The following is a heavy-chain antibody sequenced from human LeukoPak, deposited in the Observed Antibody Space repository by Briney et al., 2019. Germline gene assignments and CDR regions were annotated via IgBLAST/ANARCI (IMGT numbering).Heavy chain of an antibody. J-gene: IGHJ3*02. D-gene: IGHD4-17*01. Sequence: GGSLRLSCAASGFTFTNAWMTWVRQAPGKGLEWVGRIKSKTDGGTTDYAAPVKDRCSISRDNTKNTLYLEINSLKTENTALYYCATGTVTRYASNIWGQGTMVTVSS. CDR1: GFTFTNAW. CDR2: IKSKTDGGTT. CDR3: ATGTVTRYASNI. V-gene: IGHV3-15*05.